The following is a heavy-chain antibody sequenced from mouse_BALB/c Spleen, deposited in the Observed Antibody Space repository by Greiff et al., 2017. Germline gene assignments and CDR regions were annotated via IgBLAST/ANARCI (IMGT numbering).Heavy chain of an antibody. CDR2: INPSTGYT. J-gene: IGHJ2*01. CDR1: GYTFTSYW. D-gene: IGHD1-1*01. Sequence: QVQLQQPGAELVKPGASVKMSCKASGYTFTSYWMHWVKQRPGQGLEWIGYINPSTGYTEYNQKFKDKATLTADKSSSTAYMQLSSLTSEDSAVYYCSKTIVGYWGQGTTLTVSS. CDR3: SKTIVGY. V-gene: IGHV1S26*01.